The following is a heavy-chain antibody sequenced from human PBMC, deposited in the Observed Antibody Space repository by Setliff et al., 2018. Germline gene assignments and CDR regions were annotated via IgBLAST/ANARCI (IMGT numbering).Heavy chain of an antibody. J-gene: IGHJ6*02. CDR2: INPSSGRT. V-gene: IGHV1-2*02. CDR1: GYTFTSHY. D-gene: IGHD2-2*01. Sequence: RASVKVSCKASGYTFTSHYMHWVRQAPGLGLEWMGTINPSSGRTSYAQKFQGRVTMTRDTSISTAYMELSRLRSDDTAVYYCAREIRVVVPAAPRYYGMDVWGQGTTVTVSS. CDR3: AREIRVVVPAAPRYYGMDV.